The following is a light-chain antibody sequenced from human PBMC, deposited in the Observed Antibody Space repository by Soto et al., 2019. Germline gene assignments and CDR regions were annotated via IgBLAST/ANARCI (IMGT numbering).Light chain of an antibody. V-gene: IGKV3-11*01. CDR1: QSVSSY. CDR3: QQRGNWPLT. Sequence: EIVLTQSPATLSLSPGERATLSCRASQSVSSYFAWYQRKPGQAPRLLIYDASNRATGIPARFSGSGSGTDLTLTISSLEPEDFAVYYCQQRGNWPLTFGQGTKVEIK. J-gene: IGKJ1*01. CDR2: DAS.